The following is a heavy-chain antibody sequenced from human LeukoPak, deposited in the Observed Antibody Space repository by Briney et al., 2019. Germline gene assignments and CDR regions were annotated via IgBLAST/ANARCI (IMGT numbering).Heavy chain of an antibody. CDR3: TTDPMPYYDSLRYFQH. V-gene: IGHV3-15*01. J-gene: IGHJ1*01. D-gene: IGHD3-22*01. Sequence: GGSLRLSCAASGFTFSNAWMSWVRQAPGKGLEWVGRIKSKTDGGTTDYAAPVKGRFTISRDDSKNTLYLQMNSLKTEDTAVYYCTTDPMPYYDSLRYFQHWGQGTLVTVSS. CDR1: GFTFSNAW. CDR2: IKSKTDGGTT.